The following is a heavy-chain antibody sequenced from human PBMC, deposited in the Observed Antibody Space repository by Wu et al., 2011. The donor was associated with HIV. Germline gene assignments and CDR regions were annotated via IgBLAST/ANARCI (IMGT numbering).Heavy chain of an antibody. J-gene: IGHJ6*03. D-gene: IGHD4-17*01. CDR2: IIPIFATT. V-gene: IGHV1-69*06. Sequence: QVQLVQSGAEVKKPGSSVKVSCKASGGTFSSYAISWVRQAPGQGLEWMGGIIPIFATTNYAQKFQGRVTITADKSTSTAYMELSSLRSEDTAVYYCARGVRMTTVTTMYYYMDVVGRKGPTVTVSS. CDR3: ARGVRMTTVTTMYYYMDV. CDR1: GGTFSSYA.